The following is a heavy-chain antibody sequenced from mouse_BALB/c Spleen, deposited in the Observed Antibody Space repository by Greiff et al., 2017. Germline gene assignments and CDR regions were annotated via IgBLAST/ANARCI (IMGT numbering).Heavy chain of an antibody. CDR2: ISTYYGDA. J-gene: IGHJ4*01. CDR1: GYTFTDYA. V-gene: IGHV1S137*01. Sequence: QVQLKESGAELVRPGVSVKISCKGSGYTFTDYAMHWVKQSHAKSLEWIGVISTYYGDASYNQKFKGKATMTVDKSSSTAYMELARLTSEDSAIYYCARGGYDERAYAMDYWGQGTSGTVSS. CDR3: ARGGYDERAYAMDY. D-gene: IGHD2-2*01.